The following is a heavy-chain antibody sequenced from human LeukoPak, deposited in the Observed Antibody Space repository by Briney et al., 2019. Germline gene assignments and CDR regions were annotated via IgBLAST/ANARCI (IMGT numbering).Heavy chain of an antibody. D-gene: IGHD3-22*01. CDR3: VRKASHYDSSEDGYFDL. V-gene: IGHV3-23*01. J-gene: IGHJ2*01. Sequence: GGSLRLSCAASGFTFSSYAMTWVRQAPGKGLEWVSGISSSGGTTYHADSVKGRFTISRDNSKNTLYLQMNSLRAEDTAVYYCVRKASHYDSSEDGYFDLWGRGTLVTVSS. CDR2: ISSSGGTT. CDR1: GFTFSSYA.